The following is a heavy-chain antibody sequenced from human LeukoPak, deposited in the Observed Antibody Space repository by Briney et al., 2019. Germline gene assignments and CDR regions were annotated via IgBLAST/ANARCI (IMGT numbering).Heavy chain of an antibody. J-gene: IGHJ4*02. CDR3: ARGVARMVYAIRPYYYFDY. D-gene: IGHD2-8*01. Sequence: PSETLSLTCAVYGGSFSGYYWSWIRQPPGKGLEWIGEINHSGSTNYNPSLKSRVTISVDTSKNQFSLKLSSVTAADTAVYYCARGVARMVYAIRPYYYFDYWGQGTLVTVPS. V-gene: IGHV4-34*01. CDR2: INHSGST. CDR1: GGSFSGYY.